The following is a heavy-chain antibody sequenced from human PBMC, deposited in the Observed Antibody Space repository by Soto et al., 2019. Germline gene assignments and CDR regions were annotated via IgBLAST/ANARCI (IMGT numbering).Heavy chain of an antibody. D-gene: IGHD3-22*01. V-gene: IGHV1-69*13. CDR2: IIPIFGTA. CDR1: GGTFSSYA. CDR3: ARVVNYYDSSGYYLGAFDI. J-gene: IGHJ3*02. Sequence: SVKVSCKASGGTFSSYAISWVRQAPGQGLEWMGGIIPIFGTANYAQKFQGRVTITADESTSTAYMELSSLRSEDTAVYYCARVVNYYDSSGYYLGAFDIWGQGTMVTVSS.